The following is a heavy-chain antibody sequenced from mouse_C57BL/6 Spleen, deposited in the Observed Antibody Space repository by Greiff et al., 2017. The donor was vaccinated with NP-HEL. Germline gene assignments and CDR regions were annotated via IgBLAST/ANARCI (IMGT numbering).Heavy chain of an antibody. D-gene: IGHD2-2*01. CDR3: ARSGYAFDY. CDR2: IDPSDSYT. J-gene: IGHJ2*01. CDR1: GYTFTSYW. Sequence: VQLQQPGAELVMPGASVKLSCKASGYTFTSYWMHWVKQRPGQGLEWIGEIDPSDSYTNYNQKFKGKSTLPVDKSSSTAYMQLSSLTSEDSAVYYCARSGYAFDYWGQGTTLTVSS. V-gene: IGHV1-69*01.